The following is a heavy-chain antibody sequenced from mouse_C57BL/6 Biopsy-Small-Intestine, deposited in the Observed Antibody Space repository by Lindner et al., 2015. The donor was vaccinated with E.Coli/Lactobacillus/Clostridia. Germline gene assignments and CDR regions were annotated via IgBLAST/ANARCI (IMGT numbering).Heavy chain of an antibody. V-gene: IGHV1-53*01. CDR2: INPNSGGT. Sequence: SVKVSCKTSGYTFTAYSIHWVRQAPGQGLEWMGWINPNSGGTNYAQKFQGRITVTRDTSISTAYMELSRLSSEDTAVYYCARNSVQVPDYFGSGSYYPQGYWGQGTLVTVSS. J-gene: IGHJ4*01. CDR3: ARNSVQVPDYFGSGSYYPQGY. D-gene: IGHD1-1*02. CDR1: GYTFTAYS.